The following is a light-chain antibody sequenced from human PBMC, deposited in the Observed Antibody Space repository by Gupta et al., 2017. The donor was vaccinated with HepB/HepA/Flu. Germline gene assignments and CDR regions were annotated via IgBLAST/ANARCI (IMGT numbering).Light chain of an antibody. J-gene: IGKJ5*01. Sequence: DIVMTQSPLSLPVTPGEPASISCRSSHSPLHSDGNNYLEWYLQRPGQSPQLLIYLASKRASGVPDRFSGSGAGTDFTLKSSRGEAEDVGVYYCMHDLAPITFGQGTRLEIK. V-gene: IGKV2-28*01. CDR3: MHDLAPIT. CDR2: LAS. CDR1: HSPLHSDGNNY.